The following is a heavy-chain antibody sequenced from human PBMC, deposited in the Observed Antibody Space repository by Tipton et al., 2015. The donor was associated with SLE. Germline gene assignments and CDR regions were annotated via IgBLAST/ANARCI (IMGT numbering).Heavy chain of an antibody. CDR2: IFYSGGT. D-gene: IGHD6-6*01. CDR1: GGSISDYY. CDR3: ARSRYSSSSYYYYYMDV. Sequence: TLSLTCTVSGGSISDYYWTWIRQPPGKGLEWIGYIFYSGGTNYNPSLRSRVTISVDTSKNQFSLKLSSVTAADTAVYYCARSRYSSSSYYYYYMDVWGKGTTVTVSS. V-gene: IGHV4-59*01. J-gene: IGHJ6*03.